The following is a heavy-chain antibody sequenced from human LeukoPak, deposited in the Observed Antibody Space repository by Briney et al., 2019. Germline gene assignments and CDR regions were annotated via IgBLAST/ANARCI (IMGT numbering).Heavy chain of an antibody. CDR2: IYSGGRT. D-gene: IGHD4-17*01. CDR3: VRGDYGDYTLFDY. J-gene: IGHJ4*02. Sequence: GGSLRLSCAASGFTVSSNYMSWVRQAPGKGLEWVSVIYSGGRTYYADSVKGRFTISRDNSKNTLYLQMNSLRAEDTAVYYCVRGDYGDYTLFDYWGQGTLVTVSS. V-gene: IGHV3-53*01. CDR1: GFTVSSNY.